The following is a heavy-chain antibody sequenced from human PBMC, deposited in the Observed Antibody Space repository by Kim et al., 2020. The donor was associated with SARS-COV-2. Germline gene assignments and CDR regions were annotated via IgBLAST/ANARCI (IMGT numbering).Heavy chain of an antibody. V-gene: IGHV4-31*02. J-gene: IGHJ4*02. CDR2: T. Sequence: TDDNPPLKSRVTISVDTSKNQFSLKLSSVTAADTAVYYCATRVRGVHDYWGQGTLVTVSS. CDR3: ATRVRGVHDY. D-gene: IGHD3-10*01.